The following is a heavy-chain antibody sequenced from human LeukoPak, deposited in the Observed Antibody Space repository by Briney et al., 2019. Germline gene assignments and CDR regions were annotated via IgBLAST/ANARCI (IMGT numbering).Heavy chain of an antibody. J-gene: IGHJ5*02. CDR1: GGSFSGYY. CDR3: ARGGLLLWFGDVPNWFDP. Sequence: SETLSLTCAVYGGSFSGYYWSWIRQPPGKGLEWIGEINHSGSTNYNPSLKSRVTISVDTSKNQFSLELSSVTAADTAVYYCARGGLLLWFGDVPNWFDPWGQGTLVTVSS. CDR2: INHSGST. V-gene: IGHV4-34*01. D-gene: IGHD3-10*01.